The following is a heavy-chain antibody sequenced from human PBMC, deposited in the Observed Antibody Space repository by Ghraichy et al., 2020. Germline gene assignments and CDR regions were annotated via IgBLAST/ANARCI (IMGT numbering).Heavy chain of an antibody. J-gene: IGHJ3*02. V-gene: IGHV1-46*01. CDR3: ARAYCSSTSCYRHDAFDI. CDR1: GYTFTSYY. D-gene: IGHD2-2*01. Sequence: ASVKVSCKASGYTFTSYYMHWVRQAPGQGLEWMGIINPSGGSTSYAQKFQGRVTMTRDTSTSTVYMELSSLRSEDTAVYYCARAYCSSTSCYRHDAFDIWGQGTMVTVSS. CDR2: INPSGGST.